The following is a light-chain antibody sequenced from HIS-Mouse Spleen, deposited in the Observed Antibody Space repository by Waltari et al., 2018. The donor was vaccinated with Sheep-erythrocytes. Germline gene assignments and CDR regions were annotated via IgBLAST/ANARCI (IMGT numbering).Light chain of an antibody. V-gene: IGLV2-11*01. CDR3: CSYAGSYTFVV. J-gene: IGLJ2*01. CDR2: DVS. CDR1: SSDVGGYNY. Sequence: QSALTQPRSVSGSPGQSVTISCTGTSSDVGGYNYVSWYQQHPGKAPKLMIHDVSKPPSGVPDRFSGSKSGNTASLTISGLQAEDEADYYCCSYAGSYTFVVFGGGTKLTVL.